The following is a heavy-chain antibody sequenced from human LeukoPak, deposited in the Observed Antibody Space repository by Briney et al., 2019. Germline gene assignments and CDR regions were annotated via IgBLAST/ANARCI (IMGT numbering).Heavy chain of an antibody. J-gene: IGHJ4*02. V-gene: IGHV3-23*01. CDR3: AKDFRIGYSAHFDY. D-gene: IGHD2-21*01. Sequence: GGSLRLSCVGSGFTSRSHAMSWVRQAPEKGLEFVSGIYENGGTTYYADSVKGRFSISRDNSKNTLYLQMDSLRGEDTAVYYCAKDFRIGYSAHFDYWGQGALVTVSS. CDR1: GFTSRSHA. CDR2: IYENGGTT.